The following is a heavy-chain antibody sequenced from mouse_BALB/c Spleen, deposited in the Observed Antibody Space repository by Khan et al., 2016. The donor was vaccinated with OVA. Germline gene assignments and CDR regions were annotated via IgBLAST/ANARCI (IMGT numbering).Heavy chain of an antibody. V-gene: IGHV5-9-3*01. CDR3: ARLYAMDY. CDR1: GFTFSRYA. J-gene: IGHJ4*01. Sequence: EVKLEESGGGLVKPGGSLKLSCAASGFTFSRYAMSWVRQTPEKRLEWVATISSGGSYTYYPDSVKGRFTISRDNAKNTLYLQMSSLRSEDTAMYYCARLYAMDYWGQGTSVTVSS. CDR2: ISSGGSYT.